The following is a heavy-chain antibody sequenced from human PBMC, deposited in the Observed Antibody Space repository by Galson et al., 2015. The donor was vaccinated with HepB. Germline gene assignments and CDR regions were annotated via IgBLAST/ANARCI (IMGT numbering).Heavy chain of an antibody. CDR3: ARDGEVGGDYVGPYYYYGMDV. Sequence: SLRLSCAASGFTISSNYMSWVRQAPGKGLEWVSVIYSGGSTYYADSVKGRFTISRDNSKNTLYLQMNSLRAEDTAVYYCARDGEVGGDYVGPYYYYGMDVWGQGTTVTVSS. CDR1: GFTISSNY. J-gene: IGHJ6*02. CDR2: IYSGGST. V-gene: IGHV3-66*01. D-gene: IGHD4-17*01.